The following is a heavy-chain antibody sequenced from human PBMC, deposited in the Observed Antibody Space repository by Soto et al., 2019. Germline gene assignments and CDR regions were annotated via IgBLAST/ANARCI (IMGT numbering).Heavy chain of an antibody. CDR3: ARGNHELVAGAFDI. Sequence: QVQLVQSGAEVKKPGSSVKVSCKASGGTFSSYAISWVRQAPGQGLEWMGGIIPIFGTANYAQKFQGRVTITADDSTSTAYMELSSLRSEDTAVYYWARGNHELVAGAFDIWGQGTMVTVSS. V-gene: IGHV1-69*12. CDR2: IIPIFGTA. D-gene: IGHD5-12*01. CDR1: GGTFSSYA. J-gene: IGHJ3*02.